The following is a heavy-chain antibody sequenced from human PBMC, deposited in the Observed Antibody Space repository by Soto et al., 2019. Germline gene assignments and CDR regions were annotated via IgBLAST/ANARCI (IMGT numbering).Heavy chain of an antibody. CDR3: AKDRWVTTRSFDF. V-gene: IGHV3-48*02. J-gene: IGHJ4*02. CDR1: GFNFSNYI. Sequence: EVQLVESGGGFTQAGGSLKLPCAAPGFNFSNYISNWVRQGPGRGLEWIAFISTVPDITYYADSVKGRFAISRDNAENSVFLQMNSLRDEDTAVYYCAKDRWVTTRSFDFWGQGTLVAVS. D-gene: IGHD4-17*01. CDR2: ISTVPDIT.